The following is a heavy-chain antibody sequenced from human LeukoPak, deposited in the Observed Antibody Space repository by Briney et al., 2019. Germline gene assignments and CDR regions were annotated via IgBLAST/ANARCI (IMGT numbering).Heavy chain of an antibody. CDR3: ARGATNGDYLSPPFDY. Sequence: PSGTLSLTCAVSGGSISSSNWWSWVRQPPGKGLEWVSSISSSNRYIWYGDSLKGRFTTSRDNAKNSLLLQMNSLRADDTALYYCARGATNGDYLSPPFDYWGQGTLVTVSS. CDR1: GGSISSSN. V-gene: IGHV3-21*01. D-gene: IGHD4-17*01. J-gene: IGHJ4*02. CDR2: ISSSNRYI.